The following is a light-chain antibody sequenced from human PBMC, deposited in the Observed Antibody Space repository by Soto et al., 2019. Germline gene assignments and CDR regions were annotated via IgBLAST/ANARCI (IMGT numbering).Light chain of an antibody. CDR3: QQTYRTPLT. Sequence: IVLTQSPATLSLSPWERATLSCRASQSVSSYLAWYQQKPGQAPRLLIYDASNRATGIPARFSGSGSGTDFTLTISSLEPEDFAVYYCQQTYRTPLTFGGGTKVDIK. CDR1: QSVSSY. J-gene: IGKJ4*01. CDR2: DAS. V-gene: IGKV3-11*01.